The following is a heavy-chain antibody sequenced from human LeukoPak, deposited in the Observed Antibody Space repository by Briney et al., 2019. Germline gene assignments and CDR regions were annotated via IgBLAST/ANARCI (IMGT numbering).Heavy chain of an antibody. CDR2: ISSTGGTT. D-gene: IGHD3-3*01. CDR3: ASGVVPDAFDI. V-gene: IGHV3-23*01. CDR1: GITFSSYG. Sequence: PGGSLRLSCAASGITFSSYGMSWVRQAPGKGLEWVSSISSTGGTTYYADSVKGRFTISRDNSKNTLYLQMNSLRAEDTAVYYCASGVVPDAFDIWGQGTMVTVSS. J-gene: IGHJ3*02.